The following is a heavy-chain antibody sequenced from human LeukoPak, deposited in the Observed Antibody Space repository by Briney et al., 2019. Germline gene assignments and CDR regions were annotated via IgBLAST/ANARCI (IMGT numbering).Heavy chain of an antibody. CDR1: GGSISSESFY. D-gene: IGHD6-13*01. V-gene: IGHV4-39*07. J-gene: IGHJ6*03. Sequence: PSETLSLTCTVSGGSISSESFYWGWIRQPPGKGLEWIATVHYSGDTYHNPSLKSRVTISVDTPKNQFSLNLISVTAADTAVYYCAWQQVVTYHYYYMDVWGKGTTATVSS. CDR3: AWQQVVTYHYYYMDV. CDR2: VHYSGDT.